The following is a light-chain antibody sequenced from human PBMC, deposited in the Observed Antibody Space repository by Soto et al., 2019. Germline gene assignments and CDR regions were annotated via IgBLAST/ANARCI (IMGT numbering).Light chain of an antibody. J-gene: IGKJ1*01. V-gene: IGKV1-5*03. CDR3: QQYNSYWP. CDR2: KAS. CDR1: QSISTW. Sequence: QMTQSADTGCASIGNRVTITCRASQSISTWLAWYHQKPGKAPKLLIYKASSLESGVPSRFSGSGSGTEFTLTISSLQPDDFATYYCQQYNSYWPFGQGTKVDI.